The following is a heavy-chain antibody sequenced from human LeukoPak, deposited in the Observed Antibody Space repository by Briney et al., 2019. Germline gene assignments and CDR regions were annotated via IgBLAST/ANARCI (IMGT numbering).Heavy chain of an antibody. J-gene: IGHJ4*02. CDR3: ARYRDGYNYFDY. CDR1: GFIVSSNY. V-gene: IGHV3-53*01. D-gene: IGHD5-24*01. Sequence: GGSLRLSCAASGFIVSSNYMSWVRQAPGKGLEWVSVIYSDGSIYYADSVKGRFTISRDNSKNTLYLQMNSLRAEDTAVYYCARYRDGYNYFDYWGQGTLVTVSS. CDR2: IYSDGSI.